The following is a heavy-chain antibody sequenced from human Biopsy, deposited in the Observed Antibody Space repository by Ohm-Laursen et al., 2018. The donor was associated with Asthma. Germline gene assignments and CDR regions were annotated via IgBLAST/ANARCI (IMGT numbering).Heavy chain of an antibody. V-gene: IGHV3-23*01. Sequence: SLRLSCAASGFTASSNGMSWVRQAPGKGLEWVSSISASGVRTFYADSVKGRFTVSRDSSRNTLYLQLSTLRVEDTAVYFCAKITTDRQKANNWFDPWGQGTLVTVSS. CDR3: AKITTDRQKANNWFDP. CDR2: ISASGVRT. CDR1: GFTASSNG. J-gene: IGHJ5*02. D-gene: IGHD3-22*01.